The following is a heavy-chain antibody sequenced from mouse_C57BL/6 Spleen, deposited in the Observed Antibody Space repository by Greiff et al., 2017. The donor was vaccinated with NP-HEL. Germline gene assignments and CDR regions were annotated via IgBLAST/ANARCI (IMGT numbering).Heavy chain of an antibody. CDR3: ARSGGGYFDV. J-gene: IGHJ1*03. CDR1: GFTFSDYG. Sequence: EVKVVESGGGLVKPGGSLKLSCAASGFTFSDYGMHWVRQAPEKGLEWVAYISSGSSTIYYADPVKGRFTISRDNAKNTLFLQMTSLRSEDTAMYYCARSGGGYFDVWGTGTTVTVSS. V-gene: IGHV5-17*01. CDR2: ISSGSSTI. D-gene: IGHD1-1*02.